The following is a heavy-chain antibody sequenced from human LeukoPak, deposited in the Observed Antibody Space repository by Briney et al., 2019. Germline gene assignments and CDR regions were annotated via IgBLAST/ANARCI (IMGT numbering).Heavy chain of an antibody. CDR1: GFTFSSYE. J-gene: IGHJ4*02. Sequence: GGSLRLSCAASGFTFSSYEMNWVRQAPGKGLEWVSYISSSGSTIYYADSVKGRFTISRDNAKNSLYLQMNSLRAEDTALYYCASLNRADCSSTSCHTHYWGQGTLVTVSS. CDR2: ISSSGSTI. D-gene: IGHD2-2*01. V-gene: IGHV3-48*03. CDR3: ASLNRADCSSTSCHTHY.